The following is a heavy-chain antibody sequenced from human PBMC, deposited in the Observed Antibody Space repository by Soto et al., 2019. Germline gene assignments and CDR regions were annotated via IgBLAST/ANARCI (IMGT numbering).Heavy chain of an antibody. D-gene: IGHD5-12*01. CDR3: ATYSRASQVYNGLNV. Sequence: GGSLRLSCAASGFPFDTSAMIWVRQAPGKGPEWLSLISGGGDLAYYAESVKGRFTSSRDNSKNTLYLQMTFLRVDDTAVYYSATYSRASQVYNGLNVWGQGTTVTVSS. CDR2: ISGGGDLA. V-gene: IGHV3-23*01. J-gene: IGHJ6*02. CDR1: GFPFDTSA.